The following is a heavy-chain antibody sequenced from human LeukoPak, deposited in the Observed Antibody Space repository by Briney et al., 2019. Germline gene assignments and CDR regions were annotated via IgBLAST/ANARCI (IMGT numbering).Heavy chain of an antibody. CDR1: GYSINSGYY. CDR3: ARLPYCSSTSCYSPYYFDY. Sequence: PSETLSLTCVVSGYSINSGYYWGRIRQPPGKGLEWIGSIYHSGSTYYNPSLKSRVTISVDTSKNQFSLKLSSVTAADTAVFYCARLPYCSSTSCYSPYYFDYWGQGTLVTASS. J-gene: IGHJ4*02. CDR2: IYHSGST. V-gene: IGHV4-38-2*01. D-gene: IGHD2-2*01.